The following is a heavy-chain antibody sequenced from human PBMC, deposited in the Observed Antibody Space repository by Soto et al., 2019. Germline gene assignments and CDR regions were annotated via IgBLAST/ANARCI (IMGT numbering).Heavy chain of an antibody. CDR3: ARPRSSGRSSYGY. Sequence: PSETLSLTCAVYGGSFSGYYWSWIRQPPGKGLEWIGEINHSGSTNYNPSLKSRVTISVDTPKNQLFLNLNSVAAADTAVYYCARPRSSGRSSYGYWSQGTQVTVSS. J-gene: IGHJ4*02. CDR1: GGSFSGYY. D-gene: IGHD6-19*01. V-gene: IGHV4-34*01. CDR2: INHSGST.